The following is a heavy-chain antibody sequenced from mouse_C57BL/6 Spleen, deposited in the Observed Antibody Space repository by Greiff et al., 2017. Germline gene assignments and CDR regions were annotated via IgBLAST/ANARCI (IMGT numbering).Heavy chain of an antibody. Sequence: VKLMESGAELAKPGASVKLSCKASGYTFTSYWMHWVKQRPGQGLEWIGYINPSSGDTTYNQKFKDKATLTADKSSSTAYMQLSSLTYEDSAVYYCANDYGSSYLYFDVWGTGTTVTVSS. CDR1: GYTFTSYW. CDR3: ANDYGSSYLYFDV. J-gene: IGHJ1*03. V-gene: IGHV1-7*01. D-gene: IGHD1-1*01. CDR2: INPSSGDT.